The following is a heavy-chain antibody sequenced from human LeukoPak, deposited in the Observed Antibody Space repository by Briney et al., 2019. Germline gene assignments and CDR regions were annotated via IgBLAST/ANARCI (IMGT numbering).Heavy chain of an antibody. Sequence: GRSLRLSCAASGFTFSNYRMHWVRQAPGKGLEWVGVISYDGCNKHYADSVKGRFTISRHSYKHKLYLQRNSLRAEDTTVNYCANPLLPFGELPAGDYWGQGTRVTVSS. CDR1: GFTFSNYR. D-gene: IGHD1-26*01. CDR2: ISYDGCNK. CDR3: ANPLLPFGELPAGDY. J-gene: IGHJ4*02. V-gene: IGHV3-30*18.